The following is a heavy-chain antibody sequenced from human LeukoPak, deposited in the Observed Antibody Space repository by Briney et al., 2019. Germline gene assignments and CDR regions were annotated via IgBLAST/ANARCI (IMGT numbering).Heavy chain of an antibody. V-gene: IGHV4-59*01. Sequence: PSETPSLTCTVSGGSTSSYYWSWIRQPPGKGLEWIGYIYYSGSTNYNPSLKSRVTISLETSKNRFSLILSSVTAADTAVYYCARARYSSSAFDYWGQGTLVTVSS. J-gene: IGHJ4*02. CDR1: GGSTSSYY. CDR3: ARARYSSSAFDY. D-gene: IGHD6-6*01. CDR2: IYYSGST.